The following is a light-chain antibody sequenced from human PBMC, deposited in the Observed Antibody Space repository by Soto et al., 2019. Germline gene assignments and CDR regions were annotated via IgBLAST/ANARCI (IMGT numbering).Light chain of an antibody. Sequence: AIERTQSPSSMSAYVGDRVTINCRASQGIRNELGCYQQKPGEAPKPRLYAASTLQGGVPSRFNGSGSCTDFTLTIRSLQPEDFETYYFLKEYNYPRTFGHGTTVEMK. CDR3: LKEYNYPRT. CDR1: QGIRNE. V-gene: IGKV1-6*01. J-gene: IGKJ1*01. CDR2: AAS.